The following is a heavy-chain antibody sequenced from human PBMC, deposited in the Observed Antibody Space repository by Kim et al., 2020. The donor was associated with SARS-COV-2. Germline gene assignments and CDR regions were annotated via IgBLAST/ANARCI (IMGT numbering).Heavy chain of an antibody. CDR2: IYYSGST. Sequence: SETLSLTWTVSGGSISSGGYYWSWIRQHPGKGLEWIGYIYYSGSTYYNPSLKSRVTISVDTSKNQFSLKLSSVTAADTAVYYCARGGTIFGVVTRPFDYWGQGTLVTVSS. J-gene: IGHJ4*02. CDR1: GGSISSGGYY. CDR3: ARGGTIFGVVTRPFDY. D-gene: IGHD3-3*01. V-gene: IGHV4-31*02.